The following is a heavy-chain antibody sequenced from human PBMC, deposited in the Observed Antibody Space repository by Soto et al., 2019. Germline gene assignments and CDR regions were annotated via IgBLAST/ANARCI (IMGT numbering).Heavy chain of an antibody. CDR3: ARDGPLGDFWSGYFPRGYYGMVV. CDR1: GGSISSGGYY. V-gene: IGHV4-31*03. CDR2: IYYSGST. J-gene: IGHJ6*02. Sequence: PSETLSLTCTVSGGSISSGGYYWSWIRQHPGKGLEWIGYIYYSGSTYYNPSLKSRVTISVDTSKNQFSLKLSSVTAADTAVYYCARDGPLGDFWSGYFPRGYYGMVVWGQGTTVTVSS. D-gene: IGHD3-3*01.